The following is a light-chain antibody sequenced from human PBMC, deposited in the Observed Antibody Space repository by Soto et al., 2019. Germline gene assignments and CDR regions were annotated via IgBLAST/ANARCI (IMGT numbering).Light chain of an antibody. CDR3: QQYFTSPLN. CDR2: GVS. CDR1: QTVSSSF. Sequence: EVVLTQSPGTLSLSPGERATLSCRASQTVSSSFLAWYQQKPGQAPRLPIYGVSSRATGIPDRFSGTGSGTDFTLTISRLEPEDFAVYYCQQYFTSPLNFGGGTKVDI. J-gene: IGKJ4*01. V-gene: IGKV3-20*01.